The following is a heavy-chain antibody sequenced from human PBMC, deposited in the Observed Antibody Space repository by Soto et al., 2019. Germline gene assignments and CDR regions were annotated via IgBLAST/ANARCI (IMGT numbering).Heavy chain of an antibody. V-gene: IGHV1-18*01. CDR3: ARAVAGVHGGDY. CDR2: ISAYNGNT. D-gene: IGHD6-19*01. Sequence: QVQLVQSGTEVKKPGASVKVSCKASGYTFTSYGITWVRQAPGQGLEWMGWISAYNGNTNYAQKLQGRVTMTTDTYASTAYMELRSLRADDTAVYYCARAVAGVHGGDYWGQGTLVTVSS. J-gene: IGHJ4*02. CDR1: GYTFTSYG.